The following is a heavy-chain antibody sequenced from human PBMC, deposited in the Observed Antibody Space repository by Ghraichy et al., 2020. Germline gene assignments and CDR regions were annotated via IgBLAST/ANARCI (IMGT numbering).Heavy chain of an antibody. D-gene: IGHD3-10*01. CDR1: GYTFGNYG. CDR3: ARDGSGVWCDP. V-gene: IGHV1-18*01. J-gene: IGHJ5*02. CDR2: INAYNGDT. Sequence: ASVKVSCKASGYTFGNYGISWVRQAPGQGLEWMGWINAYNGDTNYAQNFQGRFTMTTDTSTSTAYMELRSLRFDDTAVYYCARDGSGVWCDPWGQGTLVTVSS.